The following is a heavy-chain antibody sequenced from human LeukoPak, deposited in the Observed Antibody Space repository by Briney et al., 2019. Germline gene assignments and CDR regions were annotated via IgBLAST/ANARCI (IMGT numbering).Heavy chain of an antibody. V-gene: IGHV3-23*01. CDR3: AKEGILTYNHVQDY. CDR2: ISGSGGST. D-gene: IGHD3-9*01. Sequence: GGSLRLPCAASGFTFDDYGMSWVRQAPGKGLEWVSAISGSGGSTYYADSVKGRFTISRDNSKNTLYPQMNSLRAEDTAVYYCAKEGILTYNHVQDYWGQGTLVTVSS. CDR1: GFTFDDYG. J-gene: IGHJ4*02.